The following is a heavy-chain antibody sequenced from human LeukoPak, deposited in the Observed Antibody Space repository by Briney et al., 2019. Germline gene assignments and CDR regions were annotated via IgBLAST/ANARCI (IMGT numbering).Heavy chain of an antibody. CDR3: ARGVLVAGAFDI. J-gene: IGHJ3*02. CDR1: GGSISSGGYH. CDR2: IYYTGSP. Sequence: SETLSLTCTGSGGSISSGGYHWNWLRLHPGKGLEWIGYIYYTGSPYYNPSLKSRVTISVDTSKNQFSLKLTSVAAADTAVYYCARGVLVAGAFDIWGQGTMVIVSS. D-gene: IGHD3-3*01. V-gene: IGHV4-31*03.